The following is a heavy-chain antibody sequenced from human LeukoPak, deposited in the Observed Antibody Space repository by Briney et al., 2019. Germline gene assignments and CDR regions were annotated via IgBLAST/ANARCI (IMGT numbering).Heavy chain of an antibody. D-gene: IGHD1-26*01. CDR1: GFTFSTYY. J-gene: IGHJ4*02. Sequence: GGSLRLSCAASGFTFSTYYMSWVRQAPGTGLEWVANIKQDGSEKYYVDSVKGRFTISRDNAKNSLYLQMNSLRAEDTALYYCARALGATTADYWGQGTLVTVSS. CDR3: ARALGATTADY. V-gene: IGHV3-7*03. CDR2: IKQDGSEK.